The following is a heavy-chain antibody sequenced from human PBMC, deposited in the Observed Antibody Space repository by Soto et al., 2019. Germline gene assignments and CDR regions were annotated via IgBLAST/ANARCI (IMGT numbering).Heavy chain of an antibody. Sequence: PSETLSLTCTVSGDSINAGSYFWAWIRQPPGGGLDWIGTTYYSGSTFYNPSLKSRVTISADTSKNQFSLRLTSVTAADAAVYYCARSHCSSTSCYAREIDYWGQGTLVTVSS. J-gene: IGHJ4*02. CDR3: ARSHCSSTSCYAREIDY. CDR1: GDSINAGSYF. D-gene: IGHD2-2*01. V-gene: IGHV4-39*01. CDR2: TYYSGST.